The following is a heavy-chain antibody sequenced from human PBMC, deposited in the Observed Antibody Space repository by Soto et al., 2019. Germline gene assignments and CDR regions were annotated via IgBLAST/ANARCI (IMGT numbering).Heavy chain of an antibody. CDR3: ARKSVRIAAAGTLPYYMDV. D-gene: IGHD6-13*01. Sequence: ASVKVSCKASGYTFTSYDINWVRQAPGQGLEWMGWISAYNGNTNYAQKLQGRVTMTTDTSTSTAYMELRSLRSDDTAVYYCARKSVRIAAAGTLPYYMDVWGKGTTVTVSS. J-gene: IGHJ6*03. V-gene: IGHV1-18*01. CDR2: ISAYNGNT. CDR1: GYTFTSYD.